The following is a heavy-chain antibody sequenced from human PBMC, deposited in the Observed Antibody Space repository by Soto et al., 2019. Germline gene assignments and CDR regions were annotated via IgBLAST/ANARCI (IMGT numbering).Heavy chain of an antibody. CDR1: GFTFSSYA. CDR2: ISGSGGST. J-gene: IGHJ6*02. CDR3: AKVGAATGTYYYYGMDV. Sequence: GGSLRLSCAASGFTFSSYAMSWVRQAPGKGLEWVSAISGSGGSTYYADSVKGRFTISRDNSKNTQYLQMNSLRAEDTAVYYCAKVGAATGTYYYYGMDVWGQGTTVTVSS. D-gene: IGHD6-13*01. V-gene: IGHV3-23*01.